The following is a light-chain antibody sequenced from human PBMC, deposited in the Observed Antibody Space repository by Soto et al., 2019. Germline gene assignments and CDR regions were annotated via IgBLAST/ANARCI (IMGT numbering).Light chain of an antibody. Sequence: QSALTQPASVSGSPGQSITISCTGTSSDVGGYDYDSWYQLHPGKAPKLMVFEVSNRPSGVSYRFSGSKSGNTASLTISGLQAEDEADYFCSSYSISTAYLFGTGTKV. CDR1: SSDVGGYDY. CDR3: SSYSISTAYL. CDR2: EVS. V-gene: IGLV2-14*01. J-gene: IGLJ1*01.